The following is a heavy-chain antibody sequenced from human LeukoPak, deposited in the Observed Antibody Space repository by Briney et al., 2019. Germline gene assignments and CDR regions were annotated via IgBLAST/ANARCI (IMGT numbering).Heavy chain of an antibody. V-gene: IGHV3-7*01. Sequence: GGSLRLSCTASGFTFGDYAMTWVRQAPGKGLEWVANIKQDGSEKYYVDSVKGRFTISRDNAKNSLYLEMNSLRAEDTAVYYCARSLYDSWTGYHHGSDIWGQGTMVTVSS. CDR1: GFTFGDYA. CDR3: ARSLYDSWTGYHHGSDI. CDR2: IKQDGSEK. J-gene: IGHJ3*02. D-gene: IGHD3-3*01.